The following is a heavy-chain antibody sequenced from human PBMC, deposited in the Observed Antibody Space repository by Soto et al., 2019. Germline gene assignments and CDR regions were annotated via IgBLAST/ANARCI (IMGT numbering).Heavy chain of an antibody. CDR1: GYTLTSYY. Sequence: ASVKVSCKASGYTLTSYYMHWVRQAPGQGLEWMGIINPSGGSTSYAQKFQGRVTMTRDTSTSTVYMELSSLRSEDTAIYYFATGKWERQQREWYCYYGMDVWGQGTTVTVSS. J-gene: IGHJ6*02. CDR3: ATGKWERQQREWYCYYGMDV. V-gene: IGHV1-46*03. D-gene: IGHD1-26*01. CDR2: INPSGGST.